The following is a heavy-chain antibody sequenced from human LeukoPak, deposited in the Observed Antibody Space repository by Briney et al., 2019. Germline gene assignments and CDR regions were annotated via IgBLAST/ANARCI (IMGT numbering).Heavy chain of an antibody. D-gene: IGHD1-1*01. CDR1: GYSFTSYL. J-gene: IGHJ4*02. CDR2: IYPGDSDT. V-gene: IGHV5-51*01. Sequence: GESLKISCKGSGYSFTSYLIGWVRQTPGKGLEWMGNIYPGDSDTRYSPSFQGQVTMSADKSISTAYLQWSSLKASDTEMYYGAGRRYQQLDLDYWGQGTLVTVSS. CDR3: AGRRYQQLDLDY.